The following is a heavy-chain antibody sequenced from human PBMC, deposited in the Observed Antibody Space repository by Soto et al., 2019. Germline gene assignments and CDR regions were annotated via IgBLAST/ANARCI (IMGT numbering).Heavy chain of an antibody. CDR2: IFYNGTT. CDR3: ARLVYDTRLNYMYFDF. J-gene: IGHJ4*02. D-gene: IGHD3-10*01. V-gene: IGHV4-61*01. CDR1: GVSVSGSSC. Sequence: SETLSLTCTVSGVSVSGSSCWTWIRQAPGKGLEWIGCIFYNGTTNYNPSLRSPVTISVDTSKNQFSLKVTSVTAADTAIYFCARLVYDTRLNYMYFDFWGQGALVTVSS.